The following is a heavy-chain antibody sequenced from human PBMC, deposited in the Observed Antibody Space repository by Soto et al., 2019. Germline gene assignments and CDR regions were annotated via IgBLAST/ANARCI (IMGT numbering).Heavy chain of an antibody. V-gene: IGHV1-3*01. J-gene: IGHJ4*02. CDR2: INAYNGNT. D-gene: IGHD3-3*01. CDR1: GYTFTSYA. CDR3: ARVGVFGVVDHNDY. Sequence: ASVKVSCKASGYTFTSYAMHWVRQAPGQRLEWMGWINAYNGNTKYSQKLQGRVTMTTDTSTSTAYMELRSLRSDDTAVYYCARVGVFGVVDHNDYWGQGTLVTVSS.